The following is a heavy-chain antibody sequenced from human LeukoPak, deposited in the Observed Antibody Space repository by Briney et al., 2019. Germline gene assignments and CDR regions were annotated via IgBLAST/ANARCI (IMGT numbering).Heavy chain of an antibody. CDR1: GGSISSGGYS. CDR2: IYHGEST. Sequence: SETLSLTCAVSGGSISSGGYSWRWLRQPPGKGLEWIGYIYHGESTYYNPSLKSRVTISVDRSKNQFSLKLTSVTAADTAVYYCARDGGSGYYLAYWGQGTLVSVSS. V-gene: IGHV4-30-2*01. CDR3: ARDGGSGYYLAY. J-gene: IGHJ4*02. D-gene: IGHD5-12*01.